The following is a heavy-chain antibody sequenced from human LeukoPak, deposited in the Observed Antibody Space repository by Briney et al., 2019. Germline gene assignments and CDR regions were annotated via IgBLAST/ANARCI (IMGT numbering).Heavy chain of an antibody. Sequence: GGSLRLSCAASGFTFSSFWMHWVRQAPGKGLVWVSHTNSDGSTTDYADPVRGRFTISRDNAKNTLFLQMNSPTVEDTAVYYCGRGMRDYYGLDYWGQGILVTVSS. CDR2: TNSDGSTT. CDR1: GFTFSSFW. CDR3: GRGMRDYYGLDY. J-gene: IGHJ4*02. D-gene: IGHD3-10*01. V-gene: IGHV3-74*01.